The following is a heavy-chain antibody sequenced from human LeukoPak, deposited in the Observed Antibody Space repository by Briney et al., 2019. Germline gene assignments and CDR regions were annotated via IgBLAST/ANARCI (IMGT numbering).Heavy chain of an antibody. CDR1: GYTFTSYD. Sequence: ASVKVSCKASGYTFTSYDINWVRQATGQGLEWMAIINPSGGRISYAQKFQGRVTMTRDTSTSTVYMELSSLRSEDTAVYYCARDPRPSYDSSGYYYPGDYWGQGTLVTVSS. V-gene: IGHV1-46*01. D-gene: IGHD3-22*01. CDR2: INPSGGRI. CDR3: ARDPRPSYDSSGYYYPGDY. J-gene: IGHJ4*02.